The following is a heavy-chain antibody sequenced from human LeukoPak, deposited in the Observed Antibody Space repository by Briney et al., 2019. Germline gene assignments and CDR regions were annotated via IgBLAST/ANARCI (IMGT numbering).Heavy chain of an antibody. CDR2: IYSGGST. V-gene: IGHV3-53*01. J-gene: IGHJ6*02. CDR1: GFTVSSNY. Sequence: SGGSLRLSCAASGFTVSSNYMSWVRQAPGKGLEWVSVIYSGGSTYYADSVKGRFTISRDNSKNTLYLQMNSLRAEDTAVYYCARGRYYYGMDVWGQGTTVTVSS. CDR3: ARGRYYYGMDV.